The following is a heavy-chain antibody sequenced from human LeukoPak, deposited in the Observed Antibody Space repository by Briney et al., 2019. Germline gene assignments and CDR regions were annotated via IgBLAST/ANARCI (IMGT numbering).Heavy chain of an antibody. D-gene: IGHD6-13*01. CDR1: GFTFNNFA. CDR3: AKRPKYGNSLIDF. J-gene: IGHJ4*02. Sequence: PGGSLRLSCAASGFTFNNFAMSWVRQAPGKGLDWVSGLSGSGSSTFYADSVKGRFTISRGNSNSTLYLQMNSLRAEDTAVYYCAKRPKYGNSLIDFWGQGTLVTVSS. V-gene: IGHV3-23*01. CDR2: LSGSGSST.